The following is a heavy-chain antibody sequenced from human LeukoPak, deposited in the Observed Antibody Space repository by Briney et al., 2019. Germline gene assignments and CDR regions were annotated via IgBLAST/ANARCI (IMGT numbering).Heavy chain of an antibody. Sequence: PGGSLRLSCAASGFTFSSNWMHWVRQAPGEGLVWVSRIDNDGSNTQYADSVKGRFTISRDNAKNMLYLQMNSLRAEDTAVYYCARDRALYDSRRGYYYTEDDYWGQGTLVTVSS. V-gene: IGHV3-74*03. CDR3: ARDRALYDSRRGYYYTEDDY. J-gene: IGHJ4*02. CDR1: GFTFSSNW. D-gene: IGHD3-22*01. CDR2: IDNDGSNT.